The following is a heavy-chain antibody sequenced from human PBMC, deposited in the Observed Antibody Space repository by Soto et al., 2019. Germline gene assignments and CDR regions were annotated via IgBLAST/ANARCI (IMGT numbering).Heavy chain of an antibody. V-gene: IGHV4-30-2*01. J-gene: IGHJ4*02. Sequence: SETLSLTCAVSGGSISSGGYSWSWIRQPPGKGLEWIGYIYHSGSTYYNPSLKSRVTISVDTSKNQFSLKLSSVTAADTAVYYCARALTYYYDSSGYLDYWGQGTLVTVSS. D-gene: IGHD3-22*01. CDR2: IYHSGST. CDR3: ARALTYYYDSSGYLDY. CDR1: GGSISSGGYS.